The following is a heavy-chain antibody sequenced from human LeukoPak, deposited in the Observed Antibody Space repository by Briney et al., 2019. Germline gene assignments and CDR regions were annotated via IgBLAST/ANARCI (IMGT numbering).Heavy chain of an antibody. CDR3: ARVVGYIVVVPAAIHFDY. CDR1: GGSISSYY. V-gene: IGHV4-59*08. D-gene: IGHD2-2*02. J-gene: IGHJ4*02. CDR2: IYYSGST. Sequence: PSETLSLTCTVSGGSISSYYWSWIRQPPGKGLDWIAYIYYSGSTDYNPSLRSRVTISLDTSKNQFSLKLSSVTAADTAVYYCARVVGYIVVVPAAIHFDYWGQGTLVTVSS.